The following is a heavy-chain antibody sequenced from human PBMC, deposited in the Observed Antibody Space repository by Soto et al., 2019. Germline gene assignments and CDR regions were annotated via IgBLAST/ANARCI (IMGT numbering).Heavy chain of an antibody. Sequence: PSVNVSCKASAATFSSYTISWVLQAPGQGLEWMGRIIPILGIANYAQKFQGRVTITADKSTSTAYMELSSLRSEDTAVYYCAMSSAPPVAFDIWCKATMVTVSS. CDR2: IIPILGIA. J-gene: IGHJ3*02. CDR1: AATFSSYT. V-gene: IGHV1-69*02. CDR3: AMSSAPPVAFDI. D-gene: IGHD6-19*01.